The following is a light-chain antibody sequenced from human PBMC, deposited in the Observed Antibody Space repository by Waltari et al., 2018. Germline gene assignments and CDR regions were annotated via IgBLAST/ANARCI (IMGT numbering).Light chain of an antibody. J-gene: IGKJ1*01. CDR3: QHYVRLPAT. CDR1: QSVSRS. V-gene: IGKV3-20*01. Sequence: EIVLTQSPGTLSLSPGERATLSCRASQSVSRSLAWYQQKPGQAPRLLIYGASNRAAGIPDRFSGIGSGTDFSLTISRLEPEDFAVYYCQHYVRLPATFGQGTKVEIK. CDR2: GAS.